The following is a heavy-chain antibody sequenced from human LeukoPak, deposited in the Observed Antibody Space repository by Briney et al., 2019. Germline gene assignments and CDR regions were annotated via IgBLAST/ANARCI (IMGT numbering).Heavy chain of an antibody. D-gene: IGHD3-10*01. J-gene: IGHJ4*02. CDR2: ISGSGGST. CDR1: GFTFSSYA. Sequence: PGGSLRLSCAASGFTFSSYAMSWVRQAPGKGLEWVSAISGSGGSTYYADSVKGRFTISRDNSKNTLYLQMNSLRAEDTAVYYCAKEYGSGSYYPHYNDYWGQGTLVTVSS. V-gene: IGHV3-23*01. CDR3: AKEYGSGSYYPHYNDY.